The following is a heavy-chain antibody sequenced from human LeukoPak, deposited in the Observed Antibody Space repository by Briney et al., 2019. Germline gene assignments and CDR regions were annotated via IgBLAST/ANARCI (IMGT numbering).Heavy chain of an antibody. D-gene: IGHD2-21*01. Sequence: SEALSLTCTVSGGSISSGSYYWSWIRQPAGKGLEWIGRIYTSGSTNYNPSLKSRGTISLDTSKNQFSLKLSSVTAADTAVYYCARDVVGFDYWGQGTLVTVSS. CDR3: ARDVVGFDY. CDR1: GGSISSGSYY. V-gene: IGHV4-61*02. CDR2: IYTSGST. J-gene: IGHJ4*02.